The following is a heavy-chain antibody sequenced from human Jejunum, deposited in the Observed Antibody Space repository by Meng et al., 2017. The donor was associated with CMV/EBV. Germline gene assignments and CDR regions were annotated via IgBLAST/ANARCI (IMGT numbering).Heavy chain of an antibody. CDR2: IRNKANSYTT. Sequence: EVQLVESGGGLVQPGGSLIPSCAGSGFSFSDHHMDWVRQAPGKGLEWVGRIRNKANSYTTEYAASVKGRFTISRDDSKNSLYLQMNSLKTEDTAVYYCARSPVGAPPFDYWGQGTLVTVSS. CDR1: GFSFSDHH. CDR3: ARSPVGAPPFDY. V-gene: IGHV3-72*01. J-gene: IGHJ4*02. D-gene: IGHD1-26*01.